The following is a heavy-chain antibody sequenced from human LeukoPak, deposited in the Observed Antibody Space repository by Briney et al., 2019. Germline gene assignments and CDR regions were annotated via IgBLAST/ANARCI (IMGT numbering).Heavy chain of an antibody. D-gene: IGHD6-13*01. Sequence: HPGGSLRLSCAASGFPFSSYAMSWVRQAPGKGLEWVSAICGSGGSTYYADSVKGRFTISRDNSKNTLYPQMNSLRAEDTAVYYCAKDSSSLFLQVRWRRVPFFDYWGQGTLVTVSS. V-gene: IGHV3-23*01. CDR2: ICGSGGST. J-gene: IGHJ4*02. CDR3: AKDSSSLFLQVRWRRVPFFDY. CDR1: GFPFSSYA.